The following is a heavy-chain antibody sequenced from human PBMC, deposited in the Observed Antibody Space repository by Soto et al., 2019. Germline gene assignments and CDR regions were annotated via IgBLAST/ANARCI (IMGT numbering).Heavy chain of an antibody. V-gene: IGHV1-69*13. Sequence: AASVKVSCKASGGTFSSYAISWVRQAPGQGLEWMGGIIPIFGTANYAQKFQGRVTITADESTSTAYMELSSLRSEDTAVYYCARVRKTYYDFWSGYFDYWGQGTLVTVSS. D-gene: IGHD3-3*01. CDR2: IIPIFGTA. CDR1: GGTFSSYA. J-gene: IGHJ4*02. CDR3: ARVRKTYYDFWSGYFDY.